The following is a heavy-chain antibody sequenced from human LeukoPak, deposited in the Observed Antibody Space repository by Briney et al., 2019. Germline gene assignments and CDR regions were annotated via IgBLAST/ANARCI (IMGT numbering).Heavy chain of an antibody. J-gene: IGHJ3*02. CDR3: ARPLVGATDAFDI. D-gene: IGHD1-26*01. V-gene: IGHV5-51*01. CDR2: IYPGDSDT. CDR1: GXSFTSYC. Sequence: GESLKISFKGSGXSFTSYCIGWVRQMPGKGLEWMGIIYPGDSDTRYSPSFQGQVTISADKSISTAYLQWSSLKASDTAMYYCARPLVGATDAFDIWGQGTMVTVSS.